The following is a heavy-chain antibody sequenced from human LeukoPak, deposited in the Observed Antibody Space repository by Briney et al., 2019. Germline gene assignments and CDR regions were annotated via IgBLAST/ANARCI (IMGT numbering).Heavy chain of an antibody. V-gene: IGHV3-7*01. D-gene: IGHD5-24*01. J-gene: IGHJ4*02. Sequence: GGSLRLSCEASGFTFSRNWMSWVRQAPRKGLEWVASINPDGSQKFYVDSVKGRFTISRDNTKSSLYLEMNSLGAEDTAMYYCAKLLGTATTYDYWGQGTRVTVSS. CDR2: INPDGSQK. CDR1: GFTFSRNW. CDR3: AKLLGTATTYDY.